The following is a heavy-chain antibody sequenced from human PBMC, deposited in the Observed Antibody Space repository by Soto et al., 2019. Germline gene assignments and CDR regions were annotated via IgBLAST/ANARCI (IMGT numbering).Heavy chain of an antibody. CDR1: GGSISTSNYY. CDR3: ATFVVPASRHTHFDF. J-gene: IGHJ4*02. V-gene: IGHV4-39*01. D-gene: IGHD2-21*02. CDR2: IYYSGTS. Sequence: SETLSLTCTVSGGSISTSNYYWGWVRQPPGKGLDWIGNIYYSGTSYYNPSLKSRVTISVDTSKNQFSLKLNSVTAADTAVYYFATFVVPASRHTHFDFWGPGTLVTVSS.